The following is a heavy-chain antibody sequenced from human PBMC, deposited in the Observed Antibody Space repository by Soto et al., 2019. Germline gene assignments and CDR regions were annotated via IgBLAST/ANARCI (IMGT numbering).Heavy chain of an antibody. CDR2: IMPIIGTA. Sequence: QVQLVQSGAEVKKPGSSVKVTCKASGGTFSSHVFNWVRQAPGQGLEWMGGIMPIIGTANYAQKFQGRVTITADESTSTAYMELGSLRSEDTAVYYCARDLEFRDASISHLDYWGQGTLVTVSS. CDR3: ARDLEFRDASISHLDY. D-gene: IGHD3-3*02. CDR1: GGTFSSHV. J-gene: IGHJ4*02. V-gene: IGHV1-69*01.